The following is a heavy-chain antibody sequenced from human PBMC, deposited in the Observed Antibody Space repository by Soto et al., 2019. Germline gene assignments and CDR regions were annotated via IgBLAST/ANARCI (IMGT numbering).Heavy chain of an antibody. D-gene: IGHD2-15*01. Sequence: GGSLRLSCAASGFTFSSDSMNWVRRAPGKGLEWVSSISSSSTYIYYADSVKGRFTISRDNAKNSLYLQMNSLRAEDTDLYYCAVIGVVAATHYFDPWGQGTLVTVSS. CDR2: ISSSSTYI. V-gene: IGHV3-21*01. J-gene: IGHJ5*02. CDR3: AVIGVVAATHYFDP. CDR1: GFTFSSDS.